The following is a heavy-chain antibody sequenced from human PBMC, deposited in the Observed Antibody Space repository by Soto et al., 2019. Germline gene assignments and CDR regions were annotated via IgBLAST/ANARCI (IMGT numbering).Heavy chain of an antibody. Sequence: QVQLQESGPGLVKPSETLSLTCTVSGGSVSSGSYQWSWIRQSPGKGLEWIGYVNFSGSTKYNPSLKSRVTISVDTSKNPFSLKLTSVTAADTALYFCARLQFYDFWSGSDPMDVWGQGTTVTVSS. CDR2: VNFSGST. CDR3: ARLQFYDFWSGSDPMDV. D-gene: IGHD3-3*01. CDR1: GGSVSSGSYQ. V-gene: IGHV4-61*01. J-gene: IGHJ6*02.